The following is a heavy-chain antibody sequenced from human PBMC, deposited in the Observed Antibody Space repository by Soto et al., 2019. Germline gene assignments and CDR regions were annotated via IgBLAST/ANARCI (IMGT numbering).Heavy chain of an antibody. D-gene: IGHD2-2*01. J-gene: IGHJ6*03. CDR3: ARYCSSTSCYGEAYYYYMDV. CDR2: ISGSASRT. CDR1: TFTFSSYA. Sequence: SGGSMRVSCTASTFTFSSYAMTWLRQATGKGLEWVSGISGSASRTYYADSVKGRFTISRDNSKNTVYLQMNSLRAEDTAMYYCARYCSSTSCYGEAYYYYMDVWGKGTTVTVSS. V-gene: IGHV3-23*01.